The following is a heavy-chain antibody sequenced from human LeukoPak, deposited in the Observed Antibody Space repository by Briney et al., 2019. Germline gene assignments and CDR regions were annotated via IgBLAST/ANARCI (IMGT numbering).Heavy chain of an antibody. CDR2: ITNDGGIT. Sequence: GGSLRLSCVASGFTFSSYARSWVRQPPGKGLEWVSGITNDGGITYYGDSVKRRFTISRDNSKNTLYLQMTRLTPEDTAIYYCAKDRGSGWPWGQGALVTVSS. CDR1: GFTFSSYA. D-gene: IGHD6-19*01. V-gene: IGHV3-23*01. J-gene: IGHJ4*02. CDR3: AKDRGSGWP.